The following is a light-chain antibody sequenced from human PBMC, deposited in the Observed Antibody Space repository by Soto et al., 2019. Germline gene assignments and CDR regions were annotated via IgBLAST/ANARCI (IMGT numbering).Light chain of an antibody. CDR1: QSVSSN. V-gene: IGKV3-15*01. CDR2: DAS. CDR3: QQYNNWT. J-gene: IGKJ1*01. Sequence: EILMTQSPATLAVSAGERATLSCRASQSVSSNVAWYQQKPGQAPRLLIYDASVRATGIPDRFSGRGSGTEFTLTISTLQSEAFAFYYCQQYNNWTFGQGTKVDIK.